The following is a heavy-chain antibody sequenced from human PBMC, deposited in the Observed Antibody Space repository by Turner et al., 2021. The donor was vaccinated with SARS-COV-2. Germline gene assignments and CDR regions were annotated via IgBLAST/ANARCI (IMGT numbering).Heavy chain of an antibody. CDR1: GGSISSSSHY. CDR3: ARLVRRAEYYFDY. D-gene: IGHD3-10*01. J-gene: IGHJ4*02. CDR2: IDYSGSN. Sequence: QLQLQESGPGLVKPSETLSLTCTVSGGSISSSSHYWGWIRQPPGRGLEWIGHIDYSGSNYYNPSLKSRVTISVDTSKNQFSLKLSSVTAADTAVYECARLVRRAEYYFDYWGQGTLVTVSS. V-gene: IGHV4-39*01.